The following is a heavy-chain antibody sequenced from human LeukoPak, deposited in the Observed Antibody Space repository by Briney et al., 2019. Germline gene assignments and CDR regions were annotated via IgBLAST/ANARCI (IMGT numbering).Heavy chain of an antibody. D-gene: IGHD4-17*01. J-gene: IGHJ4*02. Sequence: SETLSLTCTVSGGSVNSYYWSWIRQPAGKGLEWIGHIYASGGNDYNPSLKSRLTISVDTSKNQFSLNLSSVTAADTAVYYCARGNFGDYVHLVYWGQGTLVTVSS. V-gene: IGHV4-4*07. CDR1: GGSVNSYY. CDR3: ARGNFGDYVHLVY. CDR2: IYASGGN.